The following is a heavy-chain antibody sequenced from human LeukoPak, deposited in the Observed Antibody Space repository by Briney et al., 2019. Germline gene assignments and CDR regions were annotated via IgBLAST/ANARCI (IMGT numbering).Heavy chain of an antibody. Sequence: PGGSLRLSCAASGFTFSSYWMHWVRQAPGKGLVWVSRINSDGSSTSYADSVKGRFTISRDNSRNTLHLQMNSLRAEDTAVYYCAKKGSSSWQLYFDCWGQGTLVTVSS. CDR1: GFTFSSYW. V-gene: IGHV3-74*01. J-gene: IGHJ4*01. CDR3: AKKGSSSWQLYFDC. CDR2: INSDGSST. D-gene: IGHD6-13*01.